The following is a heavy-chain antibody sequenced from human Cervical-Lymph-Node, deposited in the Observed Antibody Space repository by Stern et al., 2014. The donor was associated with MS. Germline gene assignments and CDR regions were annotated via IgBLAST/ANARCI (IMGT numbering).Heavy chain of an antibody. CDR1: GDTFTDYA. CDR3: AREVGSLAMDV. Sequence: VQLVESGGEVKQPGSSVKVSCKASGDTFTDYAISWVRQAPGQGPEWMGGITPIFNSADYAQKFQGRLTITADKSRSTAYMELSSLTSDDTAVYYCAREVGSLAMDVWGQGTTVIVSS. D-gene: IGHD1-1*01. V-gene: IGHV1-69*06. CDR2: ITPIFNSA. J-gene: IGHJ6*01.